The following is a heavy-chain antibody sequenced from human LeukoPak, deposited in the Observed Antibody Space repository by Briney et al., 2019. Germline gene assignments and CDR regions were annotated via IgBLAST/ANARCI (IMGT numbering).Heavy chain of an antibody. D-gene: IGHD3-10*01. CDR1: GFTLSSYN. J-gene: IGHJ3*02. Sequence: GSLRLSCAASGFTLSSYNMNWVRQAPGKGLEWLSYISPSSSTINYADSVKGRFTISRDSAKNSLYLQMNSLRDGDTAVYYCARWAAVRALDIWGRGTMVTVSS. CDR3: ARWAAVRALDI. V-gene: IGHV3-48*02. CDR2: ISPSSSTI.